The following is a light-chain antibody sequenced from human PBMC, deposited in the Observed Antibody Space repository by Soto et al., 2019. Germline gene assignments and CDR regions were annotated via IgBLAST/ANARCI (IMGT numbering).Light chain of an antibody. J-gene: IGLJ1*01. CDR1: SSDVGSYDY. CDR3: SSYNSKNPLV. Sequence: QSALIQPPSVSGSPGQSVTISCTGTSSDVGSYDYVSWYQQHPGTVPKPMIYNVNTQPSGVPDRFSGSKSGNTASMTISNLQDDEEADYYCSSYNSKNPLVFGTGSKV. CDR2: NVN. V-gene: IGLV2-18*02.